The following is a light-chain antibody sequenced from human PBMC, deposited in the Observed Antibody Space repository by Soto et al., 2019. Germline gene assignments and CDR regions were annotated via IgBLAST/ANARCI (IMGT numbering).Light chain of an antibody. Sequence: QAVVTQPPSVSAAPGQRVTISCSRSGSNIGSYYVSWYQQGPGTAPKLVIFDNNRRPSGIPDRFSGSRSATSATLAITGLQTGDEADYYCGTWDSSLGVVVFGGGTKLTVL. J-gene: IGLJ2*01. CDR3: GTWDSSLGVVV. V-gene: IGLV1-51*01. CDR2: DNN. CDR1: GSNIGSYY.